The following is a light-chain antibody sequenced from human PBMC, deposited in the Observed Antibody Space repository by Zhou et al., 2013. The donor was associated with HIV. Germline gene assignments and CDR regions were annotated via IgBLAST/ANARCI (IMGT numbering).Light chain of an antibody. J-gene: IGKJ4*01. Sequence: EIVLTQSPATLSVSPGERATLSCRASQSVSRDLAWYQQKPGQAPRLLIYDASNRATGIPARFSGSGSGTDFTLTISSLEPEDFAVYFCQHRSNWPRVTFGGGTKVEIK. V-gene: IGKV3-11*01. CDR1: QSVSRD. CDR3: QHRSNWPRVT. CDR2: DAS.